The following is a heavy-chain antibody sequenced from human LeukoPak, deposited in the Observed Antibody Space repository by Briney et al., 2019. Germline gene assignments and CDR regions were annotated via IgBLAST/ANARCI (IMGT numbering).Heavy chain of an antibody. CDR3: ARDYYDSSGYGY. J-gene: IGHJ4*02. V-gene: IGHV4-38-2*02. Sequence: PSETLSLTCTVSGYSISSGYYWGWIRQPPGKGLEWIGSIYHSGSTYYNPSLKSRVTISVDTSKNQFSLKLSSVTAADTAVYYCARDYYDSSGYGYWGQGTLVTVSS. CDR1: GYSISSGYY. D-gene: IGHD3-22*01. CDR2: IYHSGST.